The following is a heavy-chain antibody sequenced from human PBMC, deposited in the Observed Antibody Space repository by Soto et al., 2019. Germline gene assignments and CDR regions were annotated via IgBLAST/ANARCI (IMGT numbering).Heavy chain of an antibody. J-gene: IGHJ4*02. Sequence: PGESLEISCNGSGFTFTSYWIAWVRQMPWKGLEWMGIIYPGDSDSSYSPSFQGQVTISADKSINTAYLHWSSLKASDTAIYYCAKHEGYCSTTTCSNFDYWGQGTLVTVSS. D-gene: IGHD2-2*01. CDR1: GFTFTSYW. CDR2: IYPGDSDS. CDR3: AKHEGYCSTTTCSNFDY. V-gene: IGHV5-51*01.